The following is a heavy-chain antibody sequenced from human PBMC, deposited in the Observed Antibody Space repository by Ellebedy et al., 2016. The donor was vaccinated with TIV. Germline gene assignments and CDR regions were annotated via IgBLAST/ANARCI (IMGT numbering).Heavy chain of an antibody. CDR2: ITPFNGNT. CDR1: GYTFTYRY. J-gene: IGHJ6*02. D-gene: IGHD3-10*01. Sequence: AASVKVSCKASGYTFTYRYLHWVRQARGQALEWMGWITPFNGNTNYAQKFQDRVTITRDRSMSTAYMELSSLRSEDTAMYYCATHYYGSGRYYGMDVWGQGTTVTVSS. CDR3: ATHYYGSGRYYGMDV. V-gene: IGHV1-45*02.